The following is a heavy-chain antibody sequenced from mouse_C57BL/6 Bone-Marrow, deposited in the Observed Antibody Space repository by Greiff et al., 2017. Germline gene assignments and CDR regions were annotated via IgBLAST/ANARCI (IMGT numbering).Heavy chain of an antibody. D-gene: IGHD2-3*01. Sequence: EVKVEESGGGLVQPGGSMKLSCAASGFTFSDAWMDWVRQSPEKGLEWVAEIRNKANNHATYYAESVKGRFTISRDGSKSSVYQQMNSLRAEDTGIYYCTRGYDGYYVWYFDVWGTGTTVTVSS. CDR2: IRNKANNHAT. CDR3: TRGYDGYYVWYFDV. V-gene: IGHV6-6*01. CDR1: GFTFSDAW. J-gene: IGHJ1*03.